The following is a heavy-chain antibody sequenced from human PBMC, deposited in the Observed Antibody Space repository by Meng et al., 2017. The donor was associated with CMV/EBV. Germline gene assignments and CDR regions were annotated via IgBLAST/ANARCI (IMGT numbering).Heavy chain of an antibody. Sequence: SETLSLTCTVSGGSISSYYWSWIRQPPGEGLEWIGYIYYSGSTNYNPSLKSRVTISVDTSKNQFSLKLSSVTAADTAVYYCARDAGYYGMDVWGQGTTVTVSS. CDR1: GGSISSYY. CDR2: IYYSGST. J-gene: IGHJ6*02. V-gene: IGHV4-59*01. CDR3: ARDAGYYGMDV.